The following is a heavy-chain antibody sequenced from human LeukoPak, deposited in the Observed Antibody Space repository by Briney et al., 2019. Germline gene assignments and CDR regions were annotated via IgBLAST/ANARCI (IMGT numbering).Heavy chain of an antibody. CDR3: TREWWYIDH. CDR1: AFTFRTYY. Sequence: PGGSLRLSCTPSAFTFRTYYMSWVRQAPGKGLECVANINQEGSVGRYVDSVKGRFTISRDNAKNSVYLQMNSLRAEDTALYYCTREWWYIDHWGQGTLVTVSS. D-gene: IGHD2-15*01. J-gene: IGHJ5*02. V-gene: IGHV3-7*05. CDR2: INQEGSVG.